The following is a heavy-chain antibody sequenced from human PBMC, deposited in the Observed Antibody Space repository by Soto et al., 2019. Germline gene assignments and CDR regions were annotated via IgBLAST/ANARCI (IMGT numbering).Heavy chain of an antibody. Sequence: QAQLVQSGAEVKKPGASVKVSCKTSGYTFNTYGISWVRQVPGQGPEWMGWISGYNGYTKYAQKFQGRVTMTTDTSTSKASMDMRSLRSDDMAVYYCARPDTILGRNGMDLWGQGTTVIVSS. V-gene: IGHV1-18*03. CDR1: GYTFNTYG. CDR3: ARPDTILGRNGMDL. D-gene: IGHD3-3*01. J-gene: IGHJ6*02. CDR2: ISGYNGYT.